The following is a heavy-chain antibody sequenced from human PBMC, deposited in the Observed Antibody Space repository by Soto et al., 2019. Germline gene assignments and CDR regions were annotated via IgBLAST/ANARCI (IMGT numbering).Heavy chain of an antibody. D-gene: IGHD2-8*01. V-gene: IGHV3-23*01. Sequence: PGGSLRLSCVASRFDFSSYEMSWVRQAAGKGLEWVSRVSLTGDRTNYAGSVKGRFTVSRDNFKNALYLEMDSLRPDDTAIYYCAPGGGYCTHTSCDIDSWGRGTPVTVSS. CDR1: RFDFSSYE. CDR2: VSLTGDRT. CDR3: APGGGYCTHTSCDIDS. J-gene: IGHJ4*02.